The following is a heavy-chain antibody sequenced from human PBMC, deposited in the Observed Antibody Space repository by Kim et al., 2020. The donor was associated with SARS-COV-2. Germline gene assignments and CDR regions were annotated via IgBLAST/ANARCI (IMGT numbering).Heavy chain of an antibody. CDR1: GYTFTSYA. V-gene: IGHV1-3*01. Sequence: ASVKVSCKASGYTFTSYAMHWVRQAPGQRLEWMGWINAGNGNTKYSQKFQGRVTITRDTSASTAYMELSSLRSEDTAVYYCARDRDTYYDILTGSASTFLDYWGQGTLVTVSS. CDR2: INAGNGNT. D-gene: IGHD3-9*01. CDR3: ARDRDTYYDILTGSASTFLDY. J-gene: IGHJ4*02.